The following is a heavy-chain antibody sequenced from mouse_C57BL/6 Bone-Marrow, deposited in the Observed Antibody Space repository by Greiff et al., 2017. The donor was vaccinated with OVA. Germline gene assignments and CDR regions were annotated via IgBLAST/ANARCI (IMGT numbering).Heavy chain of an antibody. CDR2: IDPSDSYT. J-gene: IGHJ3*01. CDR3: AKLRLRAWFAY. CDR1: GYTFTSYW. Sequence: QVQLQQPGAELVRPGTSVKLSCKASGYTFTSYWMHWVKQRPGQGLEWIGVIDPSDSYTNYNQKFKGKATLTVDTSSSTDYMQLSSLTSEDSAVYYCAKLRLRAWFAYWGQGTLVTVSA. D-gene: IGHD3-2*02. V-gene: IGHV1-59*01.